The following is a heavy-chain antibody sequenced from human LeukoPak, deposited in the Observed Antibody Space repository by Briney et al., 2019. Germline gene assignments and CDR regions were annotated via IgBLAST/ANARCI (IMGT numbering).Heavy chain of an antibody. Sequence: GGSLRLSRAASGFTFSSYAMSWVRQAPGKGLEWVSAISGSGGSTYYADSVKGRFTISRDSSKNILSLQMNNLRAEDTAVYYCARVGDHFHWYLDLWGRGTLVTVSS. CDR1: GFTFSSYA. D-gene: IGHD3-10*01. CDR3: ARVGDHFHWYLDL. V-gene: IGHV3-23*01. CDR2: ISGSGGST. J-gene: IGHJ2*01.